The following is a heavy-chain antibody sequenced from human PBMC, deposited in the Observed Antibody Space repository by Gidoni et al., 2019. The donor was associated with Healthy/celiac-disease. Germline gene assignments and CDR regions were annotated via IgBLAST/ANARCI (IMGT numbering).Heavy chain of an antibody. J-gene: IGHJ4*02. CDR1: GGSFSGYY. Sequence: QVQLQQRGAGLLKPSETLSLTCAVYGGSFSGYYWGWIRQPPGKGLEWIGEINHSGSTNYNPSLKSRVTISVDTSKNQFSLKLSSVTAADTAVYYCARDPDYYDSSPLDYWGQGTLVTVSS. CDR2: INHSGST. V-gene: IGHV4-34*01. CDR3: ARDPDYYDSSPLDY. D-gene: IGHD3-22*01.